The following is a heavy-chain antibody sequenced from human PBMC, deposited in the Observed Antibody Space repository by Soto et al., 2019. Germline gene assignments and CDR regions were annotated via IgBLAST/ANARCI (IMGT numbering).Heavy chain of an antibody. Sequence: GGSIRHRCRAAEFNCSSYARRWISKTTGKGLEWVSSISGGGGSIHYAESVKGRLTISRENSKNTLYLQMNNLRAEDTAVYYCAKDFLVRGPGAPFAYWGLGTLVTVSS. CDR2: ISGGGGSI. CDR1: EFNCSSYA. CDR3: AKDFLVRGPGAPFAY. V-gene: IGHV3-23*01. D-gene: IGHD3-10*01. J-gene: IGHJ4*02.